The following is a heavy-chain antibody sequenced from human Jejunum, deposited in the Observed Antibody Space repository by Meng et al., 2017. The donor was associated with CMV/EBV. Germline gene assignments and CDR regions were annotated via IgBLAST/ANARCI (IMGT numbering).Heavy chain of an antibody. CDR2: ISTTSSYI. D-gene: IGHD5-18*01. Sequence: GFSFSIYSMNWVRQAPGKRLEWVSSISTTSSYISYAGSVKGRFTISRDNAKNSLYLQMNSLRSEDTAIYYCATDRMDTSARRGFFDYWGQGTLVTVSS. V-gene: IGHV3-21*01. J-gene: IGHJ4*02. CDR3: ATDRMDTSARRGFFDY. CDR1: GFSFSIYS.